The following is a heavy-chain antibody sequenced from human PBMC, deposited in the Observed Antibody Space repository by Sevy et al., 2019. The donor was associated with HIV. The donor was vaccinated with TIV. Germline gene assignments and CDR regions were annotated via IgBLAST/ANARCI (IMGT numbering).Heavy chain of an antibody. J-gene: IGHJ5*02. CDR3: ARDQHDYGGNLRTGWFDP. CDR1: HYTFSSYT. Sequence: GGSLRLSCAASHYTFSSYTMHWVRQAPGKGLEWVALISYDGSNKNYADSVKGRFTISRDNSKNTRYLQMNSLRVEDTAVYYGARDQHDYGGNLRTGWFDPWGQGTLVTVSS. D-gene: IGHD4-17*01. CDR2: ISYDGSNK. V-gene: IGHV3-30-3*01.